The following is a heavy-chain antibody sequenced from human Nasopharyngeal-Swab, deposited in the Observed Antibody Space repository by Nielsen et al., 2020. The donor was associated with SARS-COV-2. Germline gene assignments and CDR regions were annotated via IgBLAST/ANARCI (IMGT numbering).Heavy chain of an antibody. J-gene: IGHJ4*02. CDR3: AKDRSLYCSSTSCSKKFDS. CDR1: GFTFSSYA. D-gene: IGHD2-2*01. V-gene: IGHV3-23*01. Sequence: SCGASGFTFSSYAMSWVRQAPGKGLEWVSAISGSGGTTYYADSVKGRFTISRDNSKNTLYLQMNSLRAEDTAVYYCAKDRSLYCSSTSCSKKFDSWGQGTLVTVSS. CDR2: ISGSGGTT.